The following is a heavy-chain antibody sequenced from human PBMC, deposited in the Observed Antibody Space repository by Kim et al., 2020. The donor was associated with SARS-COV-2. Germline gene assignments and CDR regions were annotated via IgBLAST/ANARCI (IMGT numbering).Heavy chain of an antibody. J-gene: IGHJ4*02. Sequence: SIYYADSVKGRFTISRDNSKTTLYLQMNSLRAEDTAVYYCAREMATILDYWGQGTLVTVSS. V-gene: IGHV3-53*01. CDR2: SI. D-gene: IGHD5-12*01. CDR3: AREMATILDY.